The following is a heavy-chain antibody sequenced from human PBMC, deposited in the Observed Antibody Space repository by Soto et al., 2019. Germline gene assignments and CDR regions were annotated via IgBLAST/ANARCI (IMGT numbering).Heavy chain of an antibody. CDR3: ADGSIGAAFLG. CDR1: GFTFSSYA. V-gene: IGHV3-30-3*01. CDR2: ISYDGSNK. J-gene: IGHJ4*02. D-gene: IGHD2-15*01. Sequence: GGSLRLSCAASGFTFSSYAMHWVRQAPGKGLEWVAVISYDGSNKYYADSVKGRFTISRDNSKNTLYLQMNSLRAEDTAVYYCADGSIGAAFLGWGQGTLVTVSS.